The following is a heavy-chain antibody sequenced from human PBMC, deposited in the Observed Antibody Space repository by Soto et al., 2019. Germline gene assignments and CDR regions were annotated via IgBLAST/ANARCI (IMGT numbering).Heavy chain of an antibody. J-gene: IGHJ6*02. CDR1: GGTFSSYA. CDR3: ARGYITGTTPYPGRRGMDV. CDR2: IIPIFGTA. V-gene: IGHV1-69*13. Sequence: GASVKVSCKASGGTFSSYAISWVRQAPGQGLEWMGGIIPIFGTANYAQKFQGRVTITADESTSTAYMELSSLRSEDTAVYYCARGYITGTTPYPGRRGMDVWGQGTTVTVSS. D-gene: IGHD1-20*01.